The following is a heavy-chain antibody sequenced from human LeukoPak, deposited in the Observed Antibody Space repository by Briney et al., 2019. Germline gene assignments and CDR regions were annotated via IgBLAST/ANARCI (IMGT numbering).Heavy chain of an antibody. CDR3: AGKERGGVFGVVPGLGAFDI. Sequence: GASVKVSCKASGGTFSSYAISWVRQAPGHGLEWMGGILPIFGTANYAQKFQGRVTITTDESTSTAYMELSSLRSEDTAVDYCAGKERGGVFGVVPGLGAFDIWGQGTMVTVSS. CDR1: GGTFSSYA. J-gene: IGHJ3*02. CDR2: ILPIFGTA. D-gene: IGHD3-3*01. V-gene: IGHV1-69*05.